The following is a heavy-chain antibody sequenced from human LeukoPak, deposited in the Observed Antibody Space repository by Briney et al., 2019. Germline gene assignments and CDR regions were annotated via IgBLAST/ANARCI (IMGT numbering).Heavy chain of an antibody. D-gene: IGHD6-19*01. CDR2: IYYSGST. CDR1: GGSISTYY. V-gene: IGHV4-59*01. CDR3: ARDLSSGWSTLGY. Sequence: PSETLSLTCTVSGGSISTYYWSWIRQPPGKGLGWIGSIYYSGSTNYNPSLKSRVSISLETSKNQFSLKLSSVTAADTAVYYCARDLSSGWSTLGYWGQGTLVTVSS. J-gene: IGHJ4*02.